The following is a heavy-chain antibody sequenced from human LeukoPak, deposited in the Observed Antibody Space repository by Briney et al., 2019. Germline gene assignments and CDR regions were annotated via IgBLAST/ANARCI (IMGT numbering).Heavy chain of an antibody. CDR1: GGSISSGTYY. CDR3: ARGVAGTFSFDY. Sequence: SQTLSLTCTVSGGSISSGTYYWSWLRQPAGKGLEWIGRIYTSGSTNYNPSLKSRITISVDTSKNQFSLKLSSVTAVDTAVYYCARGVAGTFSFDYWGQGTLVTVSS. CDR2: IYTSGST. D-gene: IGHD6-19*01. J-gene: IGHJ4*02. V-gene: IGHV4-61*02.